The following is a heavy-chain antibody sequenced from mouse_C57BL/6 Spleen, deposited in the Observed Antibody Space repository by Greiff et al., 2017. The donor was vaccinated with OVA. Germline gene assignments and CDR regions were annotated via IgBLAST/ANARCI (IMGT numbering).Heavy chain of an antibody. D-gene: IGHD1-3*01. CDR1: GFTFSSYA. CDR2: ISDGGSYT. Sequence: DVQLVESGGGLVKPGGSLKLSCAASGFTFSSYAMSWVRQTPEKRLEWVATISDGGSYTYYPDNVKGRFTISRDNAKNNLYLQMSHLKSEDTAMYYCARDYKYYFDYWGQGTTLTVSS. CDR3: ARDYKYYFDY. J-gene: IGHJ2*01. V-gene: IGHV5-4*01.